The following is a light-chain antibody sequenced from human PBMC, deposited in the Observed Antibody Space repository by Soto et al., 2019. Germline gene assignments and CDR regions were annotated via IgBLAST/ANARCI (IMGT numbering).Light chain of an antibody. CDR3: SSYTSSSTLV. CDR2: DVL. J-gene: IGLJ2*01. Sequence: QSALTQPASVSGSPGQSITISCTGTSSGVGGYNYVSWYQHHPGKAPKLMIYDVLNRPSGISNRFSGSKSGNTASLNISGLQAEDESDYYCSSYTSSSTLVFGGGTKLTVL. V-gene: IGLV2-14*03. CDR1: SSGVGGYNY.